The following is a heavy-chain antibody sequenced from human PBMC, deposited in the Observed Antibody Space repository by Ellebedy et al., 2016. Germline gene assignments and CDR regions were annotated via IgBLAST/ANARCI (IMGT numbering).Heavy chain of an antibody. Sequence: ASVKVSXXASGHTFTTFSITWVRQVPGQGLEWMGFVNTFSGNTKFAQKFQGRVSMTTDSSTHTAYMDLRSLRPDDTAMYYCAKTSGWGYGENWGQGTLVTVSS. V-gene: IGHV1-18*04. CDR1: GHTFTTFS. CDR3: AKTSGWGYGEN. CDR2: VNTFSGNT. J-gene: IGHJ4*02. D-gene: IGHD3-10*01.